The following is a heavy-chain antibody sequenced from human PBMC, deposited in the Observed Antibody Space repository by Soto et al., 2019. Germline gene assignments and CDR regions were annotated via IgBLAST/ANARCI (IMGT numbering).Heavy chain of an antibody. Sequence: ASVKVSCKASQYIFTAYHIHWVRQSPGQGLEWRGWINPSSGDAVYAQNFQAGVTLTRDTSISTAYLELSSLRSDDTRIYYCARENCTIITSFRGTVNWLEPWGQGTMVTVSS. V-gene: IGHV1-2*02. CDR1: QYIFTAYH. D-gene: IGHD2-2*01. J-gene: IGHJ5*02. CDR3: ARENCTIITSFRGTVNWLEP. CDR2: INPSSGDA.